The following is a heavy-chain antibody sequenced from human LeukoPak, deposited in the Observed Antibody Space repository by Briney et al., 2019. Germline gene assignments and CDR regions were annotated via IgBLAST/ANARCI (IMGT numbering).Heavy chain of an antibody. CDR2: ISYDGSNK. J-gene: IGHJ4*02. CDR1: GFTFSSYA. V-gene: IGHV3-30*04. CDR3: ARDTTPEDDSMEFDY. D-gene: IGHD3-22*01. Sequence: PGGSLRLSCAASGFTFSSYAMHWVRQAPGKGLEWVAVISYDGSNKYYADSVKGRFTISRDNSKNTLYLQMNSLRAEDTAVYYCARDTTPEDDSMEFDYWGRGTLVPVSS.